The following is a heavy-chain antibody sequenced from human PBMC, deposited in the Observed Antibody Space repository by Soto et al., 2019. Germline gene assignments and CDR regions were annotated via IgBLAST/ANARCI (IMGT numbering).Heavy chain of an antibody. CDR3: LRDYSGWFDF. D-gene: IGHD3-10*01. Sequence: QVQLVESGGGVVQPGRSLRLSCAGSGFTFSSYPIHWVRQAPGKGLEWVGSISYDGTSEDFADSLRGRFTLSRDNSKNMLWLQMNSLRSEVTAVYYCLRDYSGWFDFWGQGTLVTVSS. CDR2: ISYDGTSE. CDR1: GFTFSSYP. V-gene: IGHV3-30-3*01. J-gene: IGHJ5*01.